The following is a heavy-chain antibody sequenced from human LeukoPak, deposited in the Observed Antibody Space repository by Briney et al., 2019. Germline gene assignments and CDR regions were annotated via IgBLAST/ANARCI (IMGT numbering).Heavy chain of an antibody. D-gene: IGHD2-2*01. V-gene: IGHV3-53*01. J-gene: IGHJ6*04. Sequence: GGSLRLSCAASGFTVSSDYLSWVRQAPGTGLEWASVIYSGGSTYYAASVKGRFTISRDNSKNTLYLQMNSLRAEDTAVYYCARVDCSSTSCPYYYGMDVWGKGTTVTVSS. CDR3: ARVDCSSTSCPYYYGMDV. CDR1: GFTVSSDY. CDR2: IYSGGST.